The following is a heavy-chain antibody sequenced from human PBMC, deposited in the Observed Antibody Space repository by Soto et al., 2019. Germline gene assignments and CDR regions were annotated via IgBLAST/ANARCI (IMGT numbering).Heavy chain of an antibody. V-gene: IGHV3-13*01. J-gene: IGHJ3*02. D-gene: IGHD7-27*01. CDR2: SGSGGET. CDR1: GFTFSDYD. Sequence: EVQLVESGGDLVQPGGSLRLSCAASGFTFSDYDMHWIRQPTGKGLEWVSSSGSGGETYYSASVKGRFAISRENGKNSVYLQMNNVRDVDRAVYYCARVGTLTSAFDIWGQGTLVSVSS. CDR3: ARVGTLTSAFDI.